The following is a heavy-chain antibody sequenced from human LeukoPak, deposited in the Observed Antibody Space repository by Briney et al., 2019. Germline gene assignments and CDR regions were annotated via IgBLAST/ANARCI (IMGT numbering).Heavy chain of an antibody. Sequence: GGSLRLSCAASGFTFRDHYFSWIRQAPGKGLEWVSYIGISGRDIYYTDSMKGRFTIARDDAESSVFLQMNSLRTDDTAVYYCARGHYGLDVWGQGTTVTVSS. CDR1: GFTFRDHY. J-gene: IGHJ6*02. CDR2: IGISGRDI. CDR3: ARGHYGLDV. V-gene: IGHV3-11*01.